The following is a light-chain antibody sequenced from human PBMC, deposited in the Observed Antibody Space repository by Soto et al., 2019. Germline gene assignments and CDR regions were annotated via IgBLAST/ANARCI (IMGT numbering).Light chain of an antibody. CDR3: QQYGNSPWT. CDR2: GAS. J-gene: IGKJ1*01. Sequence: EIVMTQSPATLSASPGERATLSCRARRYVSSNLAWYQQRPGQAPRLLIYGASTRATGIPDRFSGSGSGTDFTLTISRLEPEDFAVYYCQQYGNSPWTFGQGTKVDIK. V-gene: IGKV3-20*01. CDR1: RYVSSN.